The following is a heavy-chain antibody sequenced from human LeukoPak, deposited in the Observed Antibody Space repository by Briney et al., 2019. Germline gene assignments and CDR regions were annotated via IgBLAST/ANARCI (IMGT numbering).Heavy chain of an antibody. CDR2: IYYSGST. Sequence: SETLSLTCTVSGGSISSYYWSWIRQPLGKGLEWIGYIYYSGSTNYNPSLKSRVTISVDTSKNQFSLKLSSVTAADTAMYYCARVSRGNSVGGDYWGQGTLVTVSS. V-gene: IGHV4-59*01. D-gene: IGHD4-23*01. CDR3: ARVSRGNSVGGDY. J-gene: IGHJ4*02. CDR1: GGSISSYY.